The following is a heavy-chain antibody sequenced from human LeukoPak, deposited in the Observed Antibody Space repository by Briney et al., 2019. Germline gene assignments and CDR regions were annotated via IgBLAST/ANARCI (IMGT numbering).Heavy chain of an antibody. J-gene: IGHJ5*02. V-gene: IGHV3-23*01. Sequence: PGGSLRLSCAASEFTFSNYAMSWVRQAPGKGLEWVSAISGSGGSTYYADSVKGRFTISRDNSKNTLYLQMNSLRAEDTAVYYCARGGGGVLLWFGEFQNWFDPWGQGTLVTVSS. D-gene: IGHD3-10*01. CDR3: ARGGGGVLLWFGEFQNWFDP. CDR2: ISGSGGST. CDR1: EFTFSNYA.